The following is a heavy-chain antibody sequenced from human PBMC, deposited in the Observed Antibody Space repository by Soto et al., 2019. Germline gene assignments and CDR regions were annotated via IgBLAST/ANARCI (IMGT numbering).Heavy chain of an antibody. D-gene: IGHD1-26*01. CDR2: IYSGGST. Sequence: VQPVETGGGLIQPGGSLRLSCAASGFTVSSNYMSWVRQAPGKGLEWVSVIYSGGSTYYADSVKGRFTISRDNSKNTLYLQMNSLRAYDTAVYYCARDRGIVGATVGWFDYWGQGTLFTVSS. CDR1: GFTVSSNY. J-gene: IGHJ4*02. CDR3: ARDRGIVGATVGWFDY. V-gene: IGHV3-53*02.